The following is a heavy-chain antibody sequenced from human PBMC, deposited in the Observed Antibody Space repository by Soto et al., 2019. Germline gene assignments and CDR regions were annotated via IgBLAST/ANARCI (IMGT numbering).Heavy chain of an antibody. CDR1: AGSISTTNW. V-gene: IGHV4-4*02. J-gene: IGHJ6*02. Sequence: SETLSLTCAVSAGSISTTNWYVWVRQPPGMGLEWIGEIYHTGTTTYNPSLKSRVAMSVDTSKNQFSLRLSFVTAADTAVYYCATSSGSAYGLDVWGPGATVTVSS. CDR2: IYHTGTT. CDR3: ATSSGSAYGLDV. D-gene: IGHD3-10*01.